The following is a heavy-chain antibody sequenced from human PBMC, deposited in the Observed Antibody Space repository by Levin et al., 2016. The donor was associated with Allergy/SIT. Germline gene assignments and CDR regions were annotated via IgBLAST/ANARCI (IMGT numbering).Heavy chain of an antibody. V-gene: IGHV3-33*01. CDR3: ARDRGSRTRYYFDY. CDR2: IWYDGRKK. J-gene: IGHJ4*02. Sequence: GESLKISCAASGFTFRSYGMHWVRQAPGKGLEWVAVIWYDGRKKYYADSVKGRFTISRDNSNNTLFLQMNSLRVDDTAVYYCARDRGSRTRYYFDYWGQGTLVTVSS. D-gene: IGHD3-16*01. CDR1: GFTFRSYG.